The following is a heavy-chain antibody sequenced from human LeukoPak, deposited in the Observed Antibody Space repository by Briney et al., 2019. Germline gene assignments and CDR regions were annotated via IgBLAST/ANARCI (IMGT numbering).Heavy chain of an antibody. V-gene: IGHV2-5*02. CDR3: AHIGQPFMRGDRSSGYYYLDY. CDR1: GFSLSTSGVG. J-gene: IGHJ4*02. D-gene: IGHD3-22*01. Sequence: SGPTLVKPTQTLTLTCTFSGFSLSTSGVGVGWIRQPPGKALEWLALIYWDDDKRYSPSLKSRLTITKDTSKNQVVLTMTNMDPVDTATYYCAHIGQPFMRGDRSSGYYYLDYWGQGTLVTVSS. CDR2: IYWDDDK.